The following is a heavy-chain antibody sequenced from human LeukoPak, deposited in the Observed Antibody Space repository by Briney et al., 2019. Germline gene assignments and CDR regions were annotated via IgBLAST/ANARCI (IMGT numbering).Heavy chain of an antibody. CDR1: GYTFTSYG. CDR2: ISAYNGNT. D-gene: IGHD6-13*01. CDR3: ARDLAAAVAVESYYYYGMDV. J-gene: IGHJ6*02. V-gene: IGHV1-18*01. Sequence: GASVKVSCKASGYTFTSYGISWVRQAPGQGLEWMGWISAYNGNTNYAQKVQGRVTMTTDRSTSTAYMELRSLRSDDTAVYYCARDLAAAVAVESYYYYGMDVWGQGTTVTVSS.